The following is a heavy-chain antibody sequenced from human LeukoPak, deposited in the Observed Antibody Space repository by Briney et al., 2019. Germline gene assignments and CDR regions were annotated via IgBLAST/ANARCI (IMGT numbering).Heavy chain of an antibody. V-gene: IGHV3-11*04. CDR3: ARSPQWELPDY. CDR1: GFTFSDYY. J-gene: IGHJ4*02. Sequence: GGSLRLSCAASGFTFSDYYMSWIRQAPGKGLDWIAYISSSGSSIQYAESVRGRFTISRDNAKTSLYLQMNSLRAEDTSVYYCARSPQWELPDYWGQGTLVTVSS. CDR2: ISSSGSSI. D-gene: IGHD1-26*01.